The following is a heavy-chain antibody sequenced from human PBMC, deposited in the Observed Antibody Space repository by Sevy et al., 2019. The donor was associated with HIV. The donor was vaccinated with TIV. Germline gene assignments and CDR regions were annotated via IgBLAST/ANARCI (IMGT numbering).Heavy chain of an antibody. Sequence: GGSLRLSCAASGFTFSSYWMSWVRQAPGKGLEWVANIKQDGSEKYYVDSVKGRFTISRDNAKNSRYLQMNSLRAEDTAVYYCARELTFGGVIVPDAFDTWGQRTMVTVSS. V-gene: IGHV3-7*03. CDR3: ARELTFGGVIVPDAFDT. D-gene: IGHD3-16*02. CDR1: GFTFSSYW. J-gene: IGHJ3*02. CDR2: IKQDGSEK.